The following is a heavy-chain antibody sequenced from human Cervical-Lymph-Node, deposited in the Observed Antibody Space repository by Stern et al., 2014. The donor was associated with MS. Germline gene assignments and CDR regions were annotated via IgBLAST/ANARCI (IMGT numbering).Heavy chain of an antibody. D-gene: IGHD6-6*01. CDR3: AKSGSSPFDD. Sequence: VQSGRSLRLSCATSGFTFDDYGMHWVRQAPGRGLECVSTISWNSAIIAYADSVKGRFTISRDNAKNSLNLQMNSLRAEDTALYYCAKSGSSPFDDWGQGTLVTVSS. V-gene: IGHV3-9*01. CDR1: GFTFDDYG. J-gene: IGHJ4*02. CDR2: ISWNSAII.